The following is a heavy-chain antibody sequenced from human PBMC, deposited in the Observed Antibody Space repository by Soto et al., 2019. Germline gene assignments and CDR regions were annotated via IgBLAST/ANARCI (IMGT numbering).Heavy chain of an antibody. J-gene: IGHJ4*02. D-gene: IGHD1-20*01. CDR1: VFTFSSYG. V-gene: IGHV3-33*01. CDR3: ARDNLNEGRTDY. CDR2: IRYDGSNK. Sequence: GGSMRLSCAASVFTFSSYGMNWVRQAPGKKLKRMKVIRYDGSNKYYADSVKGRITISRDNSKHTLYLQMTCQRAEVTAVYYCARDNLNEGRTDYWGQGTLVTVSS.